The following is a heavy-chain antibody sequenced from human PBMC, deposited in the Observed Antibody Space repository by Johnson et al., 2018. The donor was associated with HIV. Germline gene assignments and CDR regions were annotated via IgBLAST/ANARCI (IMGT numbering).Heavy chain of an antibody. CDR3: TTVTDSSGYDYDRAFDI. J-gene: IGHJ3*02. Sequence: VQLVESGGDLVKPGGSLRLSCAASGFTFSNTWMSWVRQAPGKGLEWVGRIKSKTDGETTDYAAPVKGRFTVSRDDSKNTLYLQMNSLKIEDTALYYCTTVTDSSGYDYDRAFDIWGQGTMVTVSS. CDR2: IKSKTDGETT. D-gene: IGHD3-22*01. CDR1: GFTFSNTW. V-gene: IGHV3-15*01.